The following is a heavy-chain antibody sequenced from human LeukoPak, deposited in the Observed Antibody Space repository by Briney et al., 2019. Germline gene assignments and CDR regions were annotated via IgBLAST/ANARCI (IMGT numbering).Heavy chain of an antibody. CDR3: ARGDYYDSSGTPST. J-gene: IGHJ5*02. D-gene: IGHD3-22*01. V-gene: IGHV1-18*01. Sequence: ASVKVSCKASGYTFTSYGISWVRRAPGQGLEWMGWISAYNGNTNYAQKLQGRVTMTTDTSTSTAYMELRSLRSDDTAVYYCARGDYYDSSGTPSTWGQGTLVTVSS. CDR1: GYTFTSYG. CDR2: ISAYNGNT.